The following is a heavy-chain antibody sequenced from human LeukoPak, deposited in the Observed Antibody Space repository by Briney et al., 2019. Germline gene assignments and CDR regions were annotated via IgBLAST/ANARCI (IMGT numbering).Heavy chain of an antibody. CDR1: GFDCRMHA. V-gene: IGHV3-33*01. J-gene: IGHJ5*02. D-gene: IGHD6-19*01. CDR3: VIDPPDSGWAFWS. Sequence: HAGGSLRLXCSASGFDCRMHAMHWVRQAPGKGLEWVAMIWRGGNYKFYVDSVQGRCAISRDDSSNMLYLHMDSLRADDTGVYYCVIDPPDSGWAFWSWGQGAQVSVSS. CDR2: IWRGGNYK.